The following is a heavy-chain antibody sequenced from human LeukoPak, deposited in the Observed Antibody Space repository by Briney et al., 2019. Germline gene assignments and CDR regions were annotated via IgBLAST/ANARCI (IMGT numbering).Heavy chain of an antibody. Sequence: PSQTLSLTCTVSGGSISSGGYYWSWIRQHPGKGLEWIGYIYYSGSTYYNPSLKSRVTISVDTSKNQFSLKLSSVTAADTAVYYCARESGAYGDYTFDYWCQGTLVTVSS. D-gene: IGHD4-17*01. J-gene: IGHJ4*02. CDR3: ARESGAYGDYTFDY. CDR1: GGSISSGGYY. V-gene: IGHV4-31*03. CDR2: IYYSGST.